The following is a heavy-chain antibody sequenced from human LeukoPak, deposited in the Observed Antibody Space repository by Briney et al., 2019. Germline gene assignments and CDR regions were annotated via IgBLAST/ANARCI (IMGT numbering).Heavy chain of an antibody. CDR2: IYAGDSDT. Sequence: GESLKISCKGSGYTFNNYWIGWVRQMPGKGLEWMGSIYAGDSDTTYSPSFQGHVTISVDNSISTAYLQWSSLRASDTSLYYCARSPTPSGGIDQRAYDIWGQGTMVTVSS. CDR3: ARSPTPSGGIDQRAYDI. CDR1: GYTFNNYW. J-gene: IGHJ3*02. D-gene: IGHD2-8*02. V-gene: IGHV5-51*01.